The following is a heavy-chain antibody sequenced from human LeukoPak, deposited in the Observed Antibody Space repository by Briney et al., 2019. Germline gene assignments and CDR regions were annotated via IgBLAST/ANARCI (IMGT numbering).Heavy chain of an antibody. Sequence: PGGSLRLSCAASGFTFSNSWMHWVRQAPGKGLVWVSRINSDGSSTNHADSVRGRFTISRDNARNTLYLQMNSLRAEDTAVYYCARTGRNYDPFDLWGRGTLVTVSS. CDR1: GFTFSNSW. V-gene: IGHV3-74*01. CDR3: ARTGRNYDPFDL. CDR2: INSDGSST. D-gene: IGHD3-22*01. J-gene: IGHJ2*01.